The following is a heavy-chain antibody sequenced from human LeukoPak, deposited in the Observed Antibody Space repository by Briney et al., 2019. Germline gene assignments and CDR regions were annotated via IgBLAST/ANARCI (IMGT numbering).Heavy chain of an antibody. CDR3: ARVGTTSFYYYYYMDV. J-gene: IGHJ6*03. D-gene: IGHD1-1*01. V-gene: IGHV3-21*04. Sequence: GGSLRLSCAASGFTFSSYSMNWVRQAPGKGLEWVSSISSSSSYIYYADSVKGRFTISRDNAKNSLYLQMNSLRAEDTALYYCARVGTTSFYYYYYMDVWGKGTTVTVSS. CDR2: ISSSSSYI. CDR1: GFTFSSYS.